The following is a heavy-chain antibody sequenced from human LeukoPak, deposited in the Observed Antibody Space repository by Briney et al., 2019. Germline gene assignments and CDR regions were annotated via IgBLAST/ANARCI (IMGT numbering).Heavy chain of an antibody. Sequence: GGSLRLSCAASGFTFSNAWMSWVRQAPGKGLEWVGRIKSKTDGGTTDYAAPVKGRFTISRDDSKNTLYLQMNSLKTEDTAVYYCTTEYRSSTSCYNYWGQGTLVTVSS. CDR3: TTEYRSSTSCYNY. V-gene: IGHV3-15*01. CDR1: GFTFSNAW. J-gene: IGHJ4*02. CDR2: IKSKTDGGTT. D-gene: IGHD2-2*02.